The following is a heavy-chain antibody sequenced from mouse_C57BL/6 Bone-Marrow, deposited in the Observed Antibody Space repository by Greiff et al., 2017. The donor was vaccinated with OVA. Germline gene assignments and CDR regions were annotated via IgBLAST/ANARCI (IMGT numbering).Heavy chain of an antibody. CDR1: GFNIKDDY. CDR2: IDPENGDT. CDR3: TRNWAFDY. J-gene: IGHJ2*01. Sequence: VQLQQSGAELVRPGASVKLSCTASGFNIKDDYMHWVKQRPEQGLEWIGWIDPENGDTEYASKFQGKATITADTSYNTAYLQLSSLTSEDTAVYYCTRNWAFDYWGQGTTLTVSS. D-gene: IGHD4-1*01. V-gene: IGHV14-4*01.